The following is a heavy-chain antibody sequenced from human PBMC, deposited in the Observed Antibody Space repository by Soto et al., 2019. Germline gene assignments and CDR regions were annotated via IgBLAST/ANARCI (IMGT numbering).Heavy chain of an antibody. CDR3: ARRSSGWYFDY. D-gene: IGHD6-19*01. CDR2: ISGSGGST. V-gene: IGHV3-23*01. CDR1: GFTFSSYA. Sequence: EVQVLESGGGLVQPGGSLRLSCAASGFTFSSYAMNWVRQAPGKGLEWGSVISGSGGSTYYADSVKGRFTISRDNSKNTLYLQMNSLRAEDTAVYYCARRSSGWYFDYWGQGTLVTVSS. J-gene: IGHJ4*02.